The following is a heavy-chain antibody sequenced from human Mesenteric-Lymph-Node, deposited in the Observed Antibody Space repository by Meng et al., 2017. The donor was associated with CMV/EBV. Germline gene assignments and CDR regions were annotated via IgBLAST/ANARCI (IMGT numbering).Heavy chain of an antibody. V-gene: IGHV1-8*01. CDR3: ARGNGGSFDY. Sequence: VSSKASGYTVTNYDINWVRQATGQGLEWMGWMKPNTGDTGYAQKFQGRVTMTRDTSISTAYMELNGLRSEDTAVYYCARGNGGSFDYWGQGSLVTVSS. D-gene: IGHD3-10*01. CDR1: GYTVTNYD. J-gene: IGHJ4*02. CDR2: MKPNTGDT.